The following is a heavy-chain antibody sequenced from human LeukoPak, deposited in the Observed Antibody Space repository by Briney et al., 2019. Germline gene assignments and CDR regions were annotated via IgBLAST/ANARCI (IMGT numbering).Heavy chain of an antibody. CDR3: ARGDGYSKNPIYD. CDR1: GGSISSYY. V-gene: IGHV4-59*01. Sequence: SETLSLTCTVSGGSISSYYWSWIRQPPGKGLEWIGYIYYSGSTNYNPSLKSRVTISVDTSKNQFSLKLSSVTAADTAVYYCARGDGYSKNPIYDWGQGTLVTVSS. J-gene: IGHJ4*02. D-gene: IGHD5-24*01. CDR2: IYYSGST.